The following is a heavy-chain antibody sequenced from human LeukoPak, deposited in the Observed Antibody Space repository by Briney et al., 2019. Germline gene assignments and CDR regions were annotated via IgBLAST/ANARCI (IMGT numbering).Heavy chain of an antibody. V-gene: IGHV3-23*01. CDR3: AKVMNMIVVASIDS. CDR2: IGGTGYST. D-gene: IGHD3-22*01. Sequence: GGSLRLSCAASKFAFSSYAMSWVRQAPGKGLEWVSAIGGTGYSTYYADSVKGRFSISRDNSKNTLYLHMDSLRAEDTAVYYCAKVMNMIVVASIDSWGQGILVTVSS. J-gene: IGHJ4*02. CDR1: KFAFSSYA.